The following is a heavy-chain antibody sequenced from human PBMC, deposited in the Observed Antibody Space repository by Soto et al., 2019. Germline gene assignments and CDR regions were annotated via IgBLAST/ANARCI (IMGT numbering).Heavy chain of an antibody. CDR1: GYTLSSYG. Sequence: ASVKVSCKASGYTLSSYGISWVRQAPGQGLEWMGWISGYNGNTNYAQKVQGRVTMTTDTSTSTAYMELRSLRSDDTAVYYCARTSPPTAVTGLVFDIWGQGTMVTVSS. V-gene: IGHV1-18*01. J-gene: IGHJ3*02. D-gene: IGHD6-19*01. CDR2: ISGYNGNT. CDR3: ARTSPPTAVTGLVFDI.